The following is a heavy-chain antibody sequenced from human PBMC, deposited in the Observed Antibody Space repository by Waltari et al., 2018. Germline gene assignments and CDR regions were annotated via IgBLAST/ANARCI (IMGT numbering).Heavy chain of an antibody. CDR1: GFTFSTYS. CDR2: ISSSSSYI. J-gene: IGHJ4*02. Sequence: EVQLVESGGGLVKPGGSLRLSCAASGFTFSTYSMNWVRQAPGKGLEWVSSISSSSSYIYYADSVKGRFTISRDNAKNSLYLQMNSLRAEDTAVYYCARILGDSSWYFSLYYFDYWGQGTLVTVSS. V-gene: IGHV3-21*01. CDR3: ARILGDSSWYFSLYYFDY. D-gene: IGHD6-13*01.